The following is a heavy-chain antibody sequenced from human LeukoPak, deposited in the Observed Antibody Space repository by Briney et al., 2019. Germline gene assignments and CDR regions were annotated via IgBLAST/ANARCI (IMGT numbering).Heavy chain of an antibody. CDR3: ARRYGSGSSGTFDY. J-gene: IGHJ4*02. CDR2: IYYSGSA. V-gene: IGHV4-59*01. Sequence: PSETLSLTCTVSGGSISSYYWSWIRQPPGKGLEWIAYIYYSGSANYNPSLKSRVTISVDTSKNQFSLKLSSVTAADTAVYYCARRYGSGSSGTFDYWGQGTLVTVSS. CDR1: GGSISSYY. D-gene: IGHD3-10*01.